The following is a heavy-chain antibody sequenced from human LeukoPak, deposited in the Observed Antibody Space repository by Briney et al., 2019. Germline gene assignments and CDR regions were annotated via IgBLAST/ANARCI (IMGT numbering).Heavy chain of an antibody. Sequence: ASVKVSCKASGYTFTSYAMHWVRQAPGQRLEWMGWINAGNGNTKYSQKFQGRVTITRDTSASTAYMELSSLRSEDTAVCYCARVANRAVAALGYWGQGTLVTVSS. CDR3: ARVANRAVAALGY. CDR1: GYTFTSYA. J-gene: IGHJ4*02. CDR2: INAGNGNT. D-gene: IGHD6-19*01. V-gene: IGHV1-3*01.